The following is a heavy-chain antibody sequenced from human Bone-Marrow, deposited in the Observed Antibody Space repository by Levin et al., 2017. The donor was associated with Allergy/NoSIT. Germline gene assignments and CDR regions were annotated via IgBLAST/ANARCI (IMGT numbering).Heavy chain of an antibody. CDR2: ISSSGDST. CDR1: GFSFWHYT. D-gene: IGHD3-22*01. J-gene: IGHJ5*02. V-gene: IGHV3-48*02. Sequence: SCAASGFSFWHYTMNWVRQAPGKGLEWVSCISSSGDSTYYADSVKGRFTISRDNAKNSLYLQLNRLRDEDTALYYCARDPARGYYDSSGYSGDRWGQGTLVTVSS. CDR3: ARDPARGYYDSSGYSGDR.